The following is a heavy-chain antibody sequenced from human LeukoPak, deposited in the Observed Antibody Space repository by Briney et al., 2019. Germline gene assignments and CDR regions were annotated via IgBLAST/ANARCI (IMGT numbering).Heavy chain of an antibody. V-gene: IGHV4-31*03. CDR1: GGSISSGGYY. D-gene: IGHD3-22*01. J-gene: IGHJ4*02. CDR2: IYYSGST. CDR3: ARGTDYYDSSGCFDY. Sequence: SETLSLTCTVSGGSISSGGYYWSWIRRHPGKGLEWTGYIYYSGSTYYNPSLKSRVTISVDTYKNQFSLKLSSVTAADTAVYYCARGTDYYDSSGCFDYWGQGTLVTVSS.